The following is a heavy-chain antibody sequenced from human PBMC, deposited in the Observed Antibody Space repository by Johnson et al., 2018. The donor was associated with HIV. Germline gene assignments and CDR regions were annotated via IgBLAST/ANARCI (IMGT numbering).Heavy chain of an antibody. D-gene: IGHD1-20*01. CDR3: ARLTYNFNSRLGAFDI. J-gene: IGHJ3*02. V-gene: IGHV3-30*04. CDR2: ISDDVNNK. CDR1: GFTFSTYA. Sequence: QVQLVESGGGLVQPGRSLRLSCTASGFTFSTYAMHWVRQAPGKGLEWVAIISDDVNNKYYADSVKGRFTISRDNSKNTLYLQMNSLRAEDTALYYCARLTYNFNSRLGAFDIWGQGTVVTVSS.